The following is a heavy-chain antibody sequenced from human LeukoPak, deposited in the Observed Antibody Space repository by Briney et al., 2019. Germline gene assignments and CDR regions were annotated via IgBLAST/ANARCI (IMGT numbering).Heavy chain of an antibody. CDR3: ARGQMAGY. J-gene: IGHJ4*02. CDR2: IKPDGSEK. Sequence: GGSLRLSCAASGFPFSSYWMSWVRQAPGKGLEWVANIKPDGSEKSYVDSVKGRFTISKDNAKNSLYLQMNSLRAEDTAVYYCARGQMAGYWGQGTLVTVSS. CDR1: GFPFSSYW. V-gene: IGHV3-7*05. D-gene: IGHD5-24*01.